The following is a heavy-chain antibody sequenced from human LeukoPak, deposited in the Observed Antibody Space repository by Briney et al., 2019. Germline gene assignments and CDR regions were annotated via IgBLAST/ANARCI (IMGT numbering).Heavy chain of an antibody. CDR2: IYYSGST. Sequence: SETLSLTCTVSGGSISSSSYYWGWIRQPPGKGLEWIGSIYYSGSTYYNPSLKSRVTISVDTSKNQFSLKLSSVTAADTAVYYCARSSGYYGSGSYYNSQCFDYWGQGTLVTVSS. J-gene: IGHJ4*02. D-gene: IGHD3-10*01. CDR1: GGSISSSSYY. V-gene: IGHV4-39*01. CDR3: ARSSGYYGSGSYYNSQCFDY.